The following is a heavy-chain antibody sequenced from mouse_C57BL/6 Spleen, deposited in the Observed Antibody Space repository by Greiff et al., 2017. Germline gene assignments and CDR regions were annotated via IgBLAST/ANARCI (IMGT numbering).Heavy chain of an antibody. CDR2: IYPGDGDT. J-gene: IGHJ2*01. Sequence: VQRVESGAELVKPGASVKISCKASGYAFSSYWMNWVKQRPGKGLEWIGQIYPGDGDTNYNGKFKGKATLTADKSSSTAYMQLSSLTSEDSAVYFCARSGDYDRGGFDYWGQGTTLTVSS. V-gene: IGHV1-80*01. CDR3: ARSGDYDRGGFDY. D-gene: IGHD2-4*01. CDR1: GYAFSSYW.